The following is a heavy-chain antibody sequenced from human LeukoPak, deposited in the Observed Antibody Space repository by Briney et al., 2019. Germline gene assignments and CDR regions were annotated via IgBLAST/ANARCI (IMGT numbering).Heavy chain of an antibody. D-gene: IGHD6-13*01. V-gene: IGHV4-61*02. Sequence: SQTLSLTCTVSGGSISSGSYYWSWIRQPAGKGLEWIGRIYTSGSTNYNPSLKSRVTISVDTSKNQFSLKLSSVTAADTAVYYCARGQQLEGYYFDYWGQGTLVTVSA. CDR2: IYTSGST. CDR3: ARGQQLEGYYFDY. J-gene: IGHJ4*02. CDR1: GGSISSGSYY.